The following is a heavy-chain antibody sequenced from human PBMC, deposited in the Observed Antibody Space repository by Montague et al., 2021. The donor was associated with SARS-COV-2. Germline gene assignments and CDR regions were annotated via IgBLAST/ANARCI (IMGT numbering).Heavy chain of an antibody. CDR2: ISSSSSYI. D-gene: IGHD2-21*01. V-gene: IGHV3-21*01. CDR1: GFTLSSYS. Sequence: SLRLSCAASGFTLSSYSMNWVRQAPGKGLEWVSSISSSSSYIYYTDSVKGRFTISRDNAKNSLYLQMNSLRAEDTAVYYCARARGIGNYYYGMDVWGQGTTLTVSS. CDR3: ARARGIGNYYYGMDV. J-gene: IGHJ6*02.